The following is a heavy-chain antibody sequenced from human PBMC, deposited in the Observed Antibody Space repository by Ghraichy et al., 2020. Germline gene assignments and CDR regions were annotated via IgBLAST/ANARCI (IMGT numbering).Heavy chain of an antibody. CDR3: ARHSYAYSSSPYFDY. J-gene: IGHJ4*02. V-gene: IGHV4-59*08. Sequence: SETLSLTCTVSGGSISSYYWSWIRQPPGKGLEWIGYIYYSGSTNYNPSLKSRVTISVDTSKNQFSLKLSSVTAADTAVYYCARHSYAYSSSPYFDYWGQGTLVTVSS. CDR1: GGSISSYY. CDR2: IYYSGST. D-gene: IGHD6-6*01.